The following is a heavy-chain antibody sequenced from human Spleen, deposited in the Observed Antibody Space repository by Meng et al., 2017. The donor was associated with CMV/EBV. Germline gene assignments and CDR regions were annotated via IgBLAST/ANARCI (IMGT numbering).Heavy chain of an antibody. J-gene: IGHJ6*02. V-gene: IGHV1-69*10. CDR1: GGSFSTYA. Sequence: SVKVSCKASGGSFSTYAVSWVRQAPGQGLEWMGGIVPVLPILTYAQKFKGRVTIISDESRGTVYLELSSLKSEDTAMYYCATKGRYCSGDNCYYYGMDVWGQGTTVTVSS. CDR3: ATKGRYCSGDNCYYYGMDV. CDR2: IVPVLPIL. D-gene: IGHD2-15*01.